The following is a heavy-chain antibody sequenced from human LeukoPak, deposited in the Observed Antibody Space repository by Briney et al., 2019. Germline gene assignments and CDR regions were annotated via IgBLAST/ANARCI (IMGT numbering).Heavy chain of an antibody. V-gene: IGHV3-53*01. CDR2: IYSGGST. J-gene: IGHJ4*02. CDR1: GFTVSSNY. D-gene: IGHD3-3*01. Sequence: GGSLRLSCAASGFTVSSNYMSWVRQAPGKGLEWVSVIYSGGSTYYADSVKGRFTISRDNSKNTLYLQMNSLRAEDTAVYYCAGYYDFWSSLGYWGQGTLVTVSS. CDR3: AGYYDFWSSLGY.